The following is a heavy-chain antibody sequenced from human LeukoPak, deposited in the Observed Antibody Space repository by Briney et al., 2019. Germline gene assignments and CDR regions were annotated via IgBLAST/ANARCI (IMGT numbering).Heavy chain of an antibody. CDR1: GGSFNNDY. D-gene: IGHD1-14*01. CDR3: VRDRGPNLHYYIDV. V-gene: IGHV4-59*01. CDR2: ISNNGGT. J-gene: IGHJ6*03. Sequence: ETLSLTCSVSGGSFNNDYWSWIRQTPGKGLEWVGYISNNGGTIYNPSLKTRVTISVDTSKNQFFLKLASVTAADTAVYFCVRDRGPNLHYYIDVWGKGTTVTVSS.